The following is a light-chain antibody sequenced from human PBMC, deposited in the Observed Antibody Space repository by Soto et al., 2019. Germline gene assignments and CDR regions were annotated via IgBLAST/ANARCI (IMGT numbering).Light chain of an antibody. CDR2: DGS. CDR1: RHIIRF. J-gene: IGKJ2*01. Sequence: DIQMTQSPSSLSASVGDRVSITCQASRHIIRFKNWFQQKPGKAPRLLIYDGSILESGVPSRFNGSGSETHFTLSINSLQPEDTATYFCLQYHYRPYTFGQGTMVEI. V-gene: IGKV1-33*01. CDR3: LQYHYRPYT.